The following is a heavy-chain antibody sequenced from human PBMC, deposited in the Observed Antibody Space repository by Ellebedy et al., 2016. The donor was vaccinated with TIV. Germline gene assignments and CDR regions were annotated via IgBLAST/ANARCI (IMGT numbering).Heavy chain of an antibody. CDR3: ARSLLIFTFDKCYFDL. CDR1: GGSISGSSYY. D-gene: IGHD3/OR15-3a*01. Sequence: SETLSLTCTVSGGSISGSSYYWGWLRQPPGKGLEWIVNIFDTCSTYYNPSLKSPVPLSVDTSNNQLSLKLSSVTAADTAVYYCARSLLIFTFDKCYFDLWGRGALVTVSS. V-gene: IGHV4-39*01. CDR2: IFDTCST. J-gene: IGHJ2*01.